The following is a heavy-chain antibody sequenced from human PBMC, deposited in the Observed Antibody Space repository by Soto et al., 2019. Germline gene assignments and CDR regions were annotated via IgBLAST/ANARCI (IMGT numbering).Heavy chain of an antibody. CDR2: IYWDDDK. V-gene: IGHV2-5*02. D-gene: IGHD6-19*01. CDR3: AHIVVAGLGYYFDY. CDR1: GFSLSSTRMA. J-gene: IGHJ4*02. Sequence: QITLKESGPTLVKPTQTLTLTCTFSGFSLSSTRMAVGWIRQPPGKALEWLALIYWDDDKRYSPFLKSRLTIPKDTSKNQVVLTMSTMAPVDTARYYCAHIVVAGLGYYFDYWGQGTLVTVSS.